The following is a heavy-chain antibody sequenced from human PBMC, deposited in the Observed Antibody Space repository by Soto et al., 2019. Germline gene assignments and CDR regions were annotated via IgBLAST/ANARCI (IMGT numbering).Heavy chain of an antibody. V-gene: IGHV1-3*05. CDR3: ARDPGLLAEP. CDR2: INAGNGDT. D-gene: IGHD6-13*01. CDR1: GYTFTTSV. J-gene: IGHJ5*02. Sequence: QVQLVQSGAEEKKPGASVRVSCKASGYTFTTSVMHWVRQAPGQRLEWMGWINAGNGDTKYSQKFQGRVTITRDTSASTAYMQLSSLTSEDTAVYYCARDPGLLAEPWGQGTLVTVSS.